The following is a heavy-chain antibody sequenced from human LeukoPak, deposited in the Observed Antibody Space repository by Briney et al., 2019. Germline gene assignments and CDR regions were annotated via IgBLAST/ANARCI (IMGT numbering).Heavy chain of an antibody. V-gene: IGHV3-23*01. CDR2: ISGSGGST. CDR1: GFTFSSYA. D-gene: IGHD3-16*02. CDR3: AKDLRLGELSFGFDY. Sequence: GGSLRLSCAASGFTFSSYAMSWVRQAPGKGLEWVSAISGSGGSTYYADSVKGRFTISRDNSKNTLYLQMNSLRAEDTAVYYCAKDLRLGELSFGFDYWGQGTLVTVSS. J-gene: IGHJ4*02.